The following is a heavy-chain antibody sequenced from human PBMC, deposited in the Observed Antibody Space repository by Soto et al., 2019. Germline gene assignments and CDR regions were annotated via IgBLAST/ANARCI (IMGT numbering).Heavy chain of an antibody. V-gene: IGHV3-43*01. CDR3: AKDLKPGVSGTELTYGMDV. CDR1: GFTFDDYT. J-gene: IGHJ6*02. CDR2: ISWDGGST. D-gene: IGHD1-1*01. Sequence: EVQLVESGGVVVQPGGSLRLSCAASGFTFDDYTMRWVRQAPGKGLEWVSLISWDGGSTYYADSVKGRFTISRDNSKNSLYLQMNSLRTEDTALYYCAKDLKPGVSGTELTYGMDVWGQGTTVTVSS.